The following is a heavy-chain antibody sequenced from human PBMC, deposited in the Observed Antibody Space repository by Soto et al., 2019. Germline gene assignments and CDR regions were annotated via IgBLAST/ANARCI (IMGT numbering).Heavy chain of an antibody. CDR1: GGSISSSSSY. J-gene: IGHJ6*02. Sequence: QLQLQESGPGLVKPSETLSLTCTVSGGSISSSSSYWGWIRQPPGKGLEWIGNIYYSGSTYINPSLKSRVTISVDTSKNQFSLKLNSVTAADTAVYYCARQSEYYYASGRAAPLYGMDVWGQGTTVTVSS. CDR2: IYYSGST. CDR3: ARQSEYYYASGRAAPLYGMDV. D-gene: IGHD3-10*01. V-gene: IGHV4-39*01.